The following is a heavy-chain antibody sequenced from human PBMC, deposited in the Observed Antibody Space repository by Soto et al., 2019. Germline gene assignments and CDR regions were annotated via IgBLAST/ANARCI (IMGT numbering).Heavy chain of an antibody. V-gene: IGHV4-39*01. Sequence: QLQLQESGPGLVKPSETLSLTCTVSGGSISSSSYYWGWIRQPQGEGLEWIGRIYYSGSTYYIPSLKSRVTISVDTSKNQFCLRLSSVTAADTAVYYCARQGDDMERPNWFHPWGQGTLVTVSS. CDR1: GGSISSSSYY. CDR2: IYYSGST. D-gene: IGHD3-9*01. CDR3: ARQGDDMERPNWFHP. J-gene: IGHJ5*02.